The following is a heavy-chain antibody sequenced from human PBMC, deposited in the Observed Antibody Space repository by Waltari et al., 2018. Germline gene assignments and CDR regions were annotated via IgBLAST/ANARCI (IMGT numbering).Heavy chain of an antibody. V-gene: IGHV1-18*01. D-gene: IGHD3-22*01. CDR2: IRGYDGDT. J-gene: IGHJ5*02. CDR3: ARLYDASAYYNTYLDP. CDR1: GYTFSNYG. Sequence: QVQLVQSGAEVRKPGASVKVSCKASGYTFSNYGIAWLRQAHGQGLEWMGWIRGYDGDTKYAREFEGRLTVTTDTSTNTAHMELRSLRSDDTAVYYCARLYDASAYYNTYLDPWGQGALVTVSS.